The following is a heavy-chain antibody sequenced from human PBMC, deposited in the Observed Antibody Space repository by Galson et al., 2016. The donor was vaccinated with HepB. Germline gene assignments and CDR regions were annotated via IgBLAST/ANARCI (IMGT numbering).Heavy chain of an antibody. V-gene: IGHV3-23*01. CDR1: GLTSSAYA. CDR2: ISDSGSRP. Sequence: SLSLSCAASGLTSSAYAMIWVRQAPGKGPPAVTSISDSGSRPYYADSVRGRFTRSRDNFKNTRYLQMNSLRAEDTAVYYCAKVLSQTDYYWYGMDVWGQGTTVTVS. J-gene: IGHJ6*02. CDR3: AKVLSQTDYYWYGMDV.